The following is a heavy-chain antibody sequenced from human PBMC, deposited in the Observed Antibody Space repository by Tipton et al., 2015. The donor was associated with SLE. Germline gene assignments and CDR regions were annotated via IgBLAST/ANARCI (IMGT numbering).Heavy chain of an antibody. J-gene: IGHJ3*02. D-gene: IGHD3-10*01. V-gene: IGHV4-61*08. CDR2: IHYSGST. CDR3: ARSYGSGSFDI. CDR1: GGSFSSGGYY. Sequence: TLSLTCTVSGGSFSSGGYYWNWIRQPPGKGLEWLGYIHYSGSTNNNPSLKSRVTISLDTSKNQFSLKLSSVTAADTAVYYCARSYGSGSFDIWGQGTKVTVS.